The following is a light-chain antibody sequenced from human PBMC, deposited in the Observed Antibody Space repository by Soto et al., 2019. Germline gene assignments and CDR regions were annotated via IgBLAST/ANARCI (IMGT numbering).Light chain of an antibody. J-gene: IGLJ3*02. CDR3: CSYAGSYTWV. CDR1: SSDVGGYNY. CDR2: DVS. Sequence: QSALIQPRSVSGSPGQSVTISCIGTSSDVGGYNYVSWYQQHPGKAPKLMIYDVSKRPSGVPDRFSGSKSGNTASLTISGLQAEDEADYCCCSYAGSYTWVFGGGTKLTVL. V-gene: IGLV2-11*01.